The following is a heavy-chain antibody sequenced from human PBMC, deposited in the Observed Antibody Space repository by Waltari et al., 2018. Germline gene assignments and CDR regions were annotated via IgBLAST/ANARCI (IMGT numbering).Heavy chain of an antibody. V-gene: IGHV4-38-2*02. D-gene: IGHD6-6*01. CDR3: ARGRGSSGPFDY. CDR1: GYSISSGYS. Sequence: QVQLQESGPGLVKPSETLSLPCTVPGYSISSGYSWGWIRQPPGKGLEWIGSIYHSGSTYYNPSLKSRVTISVDTSKNQFSLKLSSVTAADTAVYYCARGRGSSGPFDYWGQGTLVTVSS. CDR2: IYHSGST. J-gene: IGHJ4*02.